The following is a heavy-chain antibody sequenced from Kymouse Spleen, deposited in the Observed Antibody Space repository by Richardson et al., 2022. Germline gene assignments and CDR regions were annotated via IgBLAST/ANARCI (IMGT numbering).Heavy chain of an antibody. CDR1: GGSISSSNW. CDR2: IYHSGST. CDR3: ARDPYSSSSGGYYYYYGMDV. V-gene: IGHV4-4*02. J-gene: IGHJ6*02. Sequence: QVQLQESGPGLVKPSGTLSLTCAVSGGSISSSNWWSWVRQPPGKGLEWIGEIYHSGSTNYNPSLKSRVTISVDKSKNQFSLKLSSVTAADTAVYYCARDPYSSSSGGYYYYYGMDVWGQGTTVTVSS. D-gene: IGHD6-6*01.